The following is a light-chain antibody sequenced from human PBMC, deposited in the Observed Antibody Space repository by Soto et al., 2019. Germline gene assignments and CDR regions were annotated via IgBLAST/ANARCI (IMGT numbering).Light chain of an antibody. J-gene: IGKJ5*01. CDR1: QSVSSSY. CDR2: GAS. V-gene: IGKV3-20*01. Sequence: EIVLTQSPGTLSLSPGERATLSCRASQSVSSSYLAWYQQKPGQAPRLLIYGASSRATGIPDRFSGSGSGTDFTLTISRLEPEDFAVYYCQQDGSSPSITFSQGKRLEIK. CDR3: QQDGSSPSIT.